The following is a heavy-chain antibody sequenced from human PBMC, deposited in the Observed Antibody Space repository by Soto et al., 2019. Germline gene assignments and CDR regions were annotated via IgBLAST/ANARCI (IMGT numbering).Heavy chain of an antibody. CDR3: ARDSAAGTGAFDI. CDR2: INAGNGNT. J-gene: IGHJ3*02. CDR1: GYTFTSYA. Sequence: ASVKVSCKASGYTFTSYAMHWVRQAPGQRLEWMGWINAGNGNTKYSQKFQGRVTITRDTSASTAYMEQSSLRSEDTAVYYCARDSAAGTGAFDIWGQGTMVTVSS. D-gene: IGHD6-13*01. V-gene: IGHV1-3*01.